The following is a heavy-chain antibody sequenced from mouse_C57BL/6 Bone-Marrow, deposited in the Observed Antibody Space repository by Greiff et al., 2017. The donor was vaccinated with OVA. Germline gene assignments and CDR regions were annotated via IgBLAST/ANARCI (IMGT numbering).Heavy chain of an antibody. CDR2: IDPSDSYT. CDR1: GYTFTSYW. J-gene: IGHJ3*01. D-gene: IGHD3-3*01. Sequence: VQLQQPGAELVKPGASVKLSCKASGYTFTSYWMQWVKQRPGQGLEWIGEIDPSDSYTNYNQKFKGKATLTVDTSSSTAYMQLSSLTSEDSAVYYCARDTWGDRGFAYWGQGALVTVSA. V-gene: IGHV1-50*01. CDR3: ARDTWGDRGFAY.